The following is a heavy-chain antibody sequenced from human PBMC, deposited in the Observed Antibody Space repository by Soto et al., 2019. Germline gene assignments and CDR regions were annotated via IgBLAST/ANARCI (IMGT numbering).Heavy chain of an antibody. J-gene: IGHJ4*02. V-gene: IGHV4-4*02. CDR3: ARKAWTRLDY. Sequence: QLQLHESGPGLVKPSGTLSLTCGLSGGSLTTPVWWTWVRLRPGKGLVWIGEVFHTGSANYNPSLQSRVTISVDKSTNQFSLRLSSVTAADTAVYYCARKAWTRLDYWGQGALVTVSS. CDR2: VFHTGSA. CDR1: GGSLTTPVW. D-gene: IGHD1-1*01.